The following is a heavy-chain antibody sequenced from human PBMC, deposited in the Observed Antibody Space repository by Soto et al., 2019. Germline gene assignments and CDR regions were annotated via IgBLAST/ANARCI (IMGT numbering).Heavy chain of an antibody. Sequence: QVQLVESGGGVVQPGRSLRLSCAASGFTFIIYAIHWVRQAPGKGLEWVAVISYDGSNKYYADSVKGRFTISRDNSKNTLYLQMNSQRAEDTAVYYCARDSYGYFDYWGQGTLVTVSS. D-gene: IGHD3-10*01. CDR1: GFTFIIYA. CDR2: ISYDGSNK. V-gene: IGHV3-30-3*01. J-gene: IGHJ4*02. CDR3: ARDSYGYFDY.